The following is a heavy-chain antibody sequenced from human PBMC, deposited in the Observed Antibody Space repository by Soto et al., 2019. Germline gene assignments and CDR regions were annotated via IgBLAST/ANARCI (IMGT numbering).Heavy chain of an antibody. CDR1: GYTFTSYA. V-gene: IGHV1-3*01. J-gene: IGHJ5*02. CDR2: INAGNGNT. D-gene: IGHD6-19*01. Sequence: ASVKVSCKASGYTFTSYAMHWVRQAPGQRLEWMGWINAGNGNTKYLQKFQGRVTITRDTSASTAYMELSSLRSEDTAVYYCARDGIAVAGTGTRYSWFDPWGQGTLVTVSS. CDR3: ARDGIAVAGTGTRYSWFDP.